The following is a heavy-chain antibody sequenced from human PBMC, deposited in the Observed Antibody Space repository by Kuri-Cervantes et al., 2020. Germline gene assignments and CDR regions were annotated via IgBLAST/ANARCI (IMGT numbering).Heavy chain of an antibody. D-gene: IGHD3-10*01. V-gene: IGHV4-59*01. CDR1: GGSISSYY. Sequence: SETLSLTCTVSGGSISSYYWSWIRQPPGKGLEWIGYIYYSGSTNYNPSLKSRVTISVDTSKNQFSLKLSSVTAADTAVYYCASDWGFGEGWFDPWGQGTLVTVSS. J-gene: IGHJ5*02. CDR3: ASDWGFGEGWFDP. CDR2: IYYSGST.